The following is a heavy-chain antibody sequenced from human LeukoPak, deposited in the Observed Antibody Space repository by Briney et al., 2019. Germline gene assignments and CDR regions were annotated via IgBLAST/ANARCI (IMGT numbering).Heavy chain of an antibody. CDR3: ARDFYYDYVWGSYPVRGAFDY. D-gene: IGHD3-16*02. V-gene: IGHV3-30*03. Sequence: PGRSLRLSCAASGFTFSSYGMHWVRQAPGKGLEWVAVISYDGSNKYYADSVKGRFTISRDNSKNTLYLQMNSLRAEDTAVYYCARDFYYDYVWGSYPVRGAFDYWGQGTLVTVSS. CDR1: GFTFSSYG. CDR2: ISYDGSNK. J-gene: IGHJ4*02.